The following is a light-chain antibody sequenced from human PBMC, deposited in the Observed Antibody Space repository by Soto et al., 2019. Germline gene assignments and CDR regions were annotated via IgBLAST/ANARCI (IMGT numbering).Light chain of an antibody. CDR1: SSDVGAYNY. Sequence: QSVLTQPASVSGSPGQSITISCTGTSSDVGAYNYVSWYQQYPGKAPQLMIYEVTNRPSGVSNRFSGSKSGNTASLTISGLQAEDEADYYCSSYTTSRNTYVVGTGTKVTVL. J-gene: IGLJ1*01. CDR3: SSYTTSRNTYV. V-gene: IGLV2-14*01. CDR2: EVT.